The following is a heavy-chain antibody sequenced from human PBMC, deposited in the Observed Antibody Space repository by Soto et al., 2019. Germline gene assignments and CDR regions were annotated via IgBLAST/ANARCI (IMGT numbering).Heavy chain of an antibody. J-gene: IGHJ6*02. CDR1: GGSITYYY. CDR3: ARVGGSAMDI. V-gene: IGHV4-59*01. D-gene: IGHD2-15*01. CDR2: IYYSGST. Sequence: NPSETLSLTCTDSGGSITYYYWSWIRQPPGKGLEWIGYIYYSGSTNYNPSLKSRVSISVDTSKNQFSLKLSSVTAADTAVYYCARVGGSAMDIWGQGTTVTVSS.